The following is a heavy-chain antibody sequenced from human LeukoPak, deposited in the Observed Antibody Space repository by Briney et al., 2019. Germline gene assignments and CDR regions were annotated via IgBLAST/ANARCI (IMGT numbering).Heavy chain of an antibody. D-gene: IGHD6-13*01. J-gene: IGHJ5*02. CDR3: ARQPRTPNQQPVQINWFDP. CDR2: TYYRSKWYN. V-gene: IGHV6-1*01. Sequence: SQTLSLTCAISGDSVSSNSAAWNWIRQSPSRGLEWLGRTYYRSKWYNDYAVSVKSRITINPDTSKNQFSLQLNSVTPEDTAVYYCARQPRTPNQQPVQINWFDPWGQGTLVTVSS. CDR1: GDSVSSNSAA.